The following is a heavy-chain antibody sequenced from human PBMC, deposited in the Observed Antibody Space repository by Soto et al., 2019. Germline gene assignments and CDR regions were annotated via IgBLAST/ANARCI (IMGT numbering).Heavy chain of an antibody. J-gene: IGHJ6*02. Sequence: EVQLVESGGGLVQPGGSLRLSCAASGFTFSSYSMNWVRQAPGKGLEWVSYISSSSSTIYYADSVKGRFTISRDNAKNSLYLQMNSLRDEDTAVYYCARGSAGPSDYYYYGMDVWGQGTTVTVSS. D-gene: IGHD6-19*01. V-gene: IGHV3-48*02. CDR3: ARGSAGPSDYYYYGMDV. CDR1: GFTFSSYS. CDR2: ISSSSSTI.